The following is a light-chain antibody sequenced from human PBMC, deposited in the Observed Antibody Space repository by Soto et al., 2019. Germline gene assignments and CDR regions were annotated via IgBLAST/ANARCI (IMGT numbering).Light chain of an antibody. CDR3: QQYYRVQLT. CDR2: WAS. CDR1: QSLLYNSNSKNY. V-gene: IGKV4-1*01. Sequence: DIVMTQSPDSLAVSLGERATINCKSSQSLLYNSNSKNYLAWYQQKPGQPPKLLIYWASTRESGVPDRFIGSGSETDFTLTISSLQAEDVAVYNCQQYYRVQLTFGGGTKVEIK. J-gene: IGKJ4*01.